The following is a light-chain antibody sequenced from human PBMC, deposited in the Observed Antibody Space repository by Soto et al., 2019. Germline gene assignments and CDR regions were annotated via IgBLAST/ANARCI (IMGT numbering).Light chain of an antibody. CDR3: QQYYNIPKT. Sequence: DILMTQSPDSLAVSLGGRATINCKSSQSVLYSSDNRNYLTWYQQKPGQPPKLLIYWASTRESGVPDRFGGSGSGTDFTLTISSLQAEDVAAYYCQQYYNIPKTFGQGTKVDIK. V-gene: IGKV4-1*01. CDR2: WAS. J-gene: IGKJ1*01. CDR1: QSVLYSSDNRNY.